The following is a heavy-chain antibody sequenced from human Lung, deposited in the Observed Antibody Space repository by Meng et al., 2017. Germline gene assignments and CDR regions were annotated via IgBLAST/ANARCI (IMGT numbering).Heavy chain of an antibody. CDR3: ARFDISSSGRGDY. Sequence: QVWLRESWSGLVRPSGTLSLTCAVSAVAITSSTGWSWVRQTPGKGLECFGEIFHSGSTNYNPPLESRVTISVDKSKNQFSLKVYSVTAADTATYYCARFDISSSGRGDYWGQGILVTVSS. V-gene: IGHV4-4*02. CDR1: AVAITSSTG. J-gene: IGHJ4*02. CDR2: IFHSGST. D-gene: IGHD1-26*01.